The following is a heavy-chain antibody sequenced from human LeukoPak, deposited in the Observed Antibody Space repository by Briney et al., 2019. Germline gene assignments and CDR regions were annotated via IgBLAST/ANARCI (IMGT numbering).Heavy chain of an antibody. CDR3: ARDAYSSSWYYFDY. CDR2: TYTRGSS. Sequence: SETLSLTWTVSGGSMSGYYWSWIWQPARKGLEWIGRTYTRGSSNYNPSLKSRVTMSVDTTNNQFSLKLSSVTAADTAVYYCARDAYSSSWYYFDYWGQGTLVTVSS. J-gene: IGHJ4*02. V-gene: IGHV4-4*07. D-gene: IGHD6-13*01. CDR1: GGSMSGYY.